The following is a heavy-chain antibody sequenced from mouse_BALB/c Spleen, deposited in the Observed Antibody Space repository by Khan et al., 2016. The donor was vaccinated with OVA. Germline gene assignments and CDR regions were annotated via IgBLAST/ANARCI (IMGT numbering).Heavy chain of an antibody. CDR3: ARSWAMDY. CDR2: ISNLAYSI. V-gene: IGHV5-15*02. CDR1: GFTFSDYV. J-gene: IGHJ4*01. Sequence: EVELVESGGGLVQPGGSRKLSCAASGFTFSDYVMAWVRQAPGKGPEWVAFISNLAYSIYYADTVTGRFTISRENAKNTLYLEMSSLRSEDTAMYYCARSWAMDYWGQGTSVTVSS.